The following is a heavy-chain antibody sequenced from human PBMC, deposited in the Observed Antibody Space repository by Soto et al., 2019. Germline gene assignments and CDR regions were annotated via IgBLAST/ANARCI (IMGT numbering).Heavy chain of an antibody. CDR1: GGSITSGGYY. CDR2: IFRSGST. CDR3: ARGGTSCTGPAGY. J-gene: IGHJ4*02. V-gene: IGHV4-31*01. D-gene: IGHD1-1*01. Sequence: QVQLQESRPGLVKPSQTLSLTCTVSGGSITSGGYYWHWIRQHPVQGLEWFGYIFRSGSTHYNPSLKCPISMATDPSRNQLSLRLTSVAAADTAVYYCARGGTSCTGPAGYWGQGTLVTVSS.